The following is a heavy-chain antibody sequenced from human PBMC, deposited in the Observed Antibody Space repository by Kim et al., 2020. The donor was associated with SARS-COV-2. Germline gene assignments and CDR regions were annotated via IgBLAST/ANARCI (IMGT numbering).Heavy chain of an antibody. CDR1: AYSITTFA. CDR2: INPANGNT. Sequence: ASVKVSCKPSAYSITTFAIHWVRQAPGQRLQWMGWINPANGNTKYSQQFQGRITITRDTSANTAYMHLSSLRSEDTAVYYCARADCGGDCYPQGPRNYGLDVWGQGTTVTVSS. D-gene: IGHD2-21*02. J-gene: IGHJ6*02. CDR3: ARADCGGDCYPQGPRNYGLDV. V-gene: IGHV1-3*01.